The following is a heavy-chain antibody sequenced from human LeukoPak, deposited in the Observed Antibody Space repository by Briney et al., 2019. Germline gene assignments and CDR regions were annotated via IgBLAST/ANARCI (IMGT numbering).Heavy chain of an antibody. CDR1: GFTVSINS. CDR3: AKAPVTSCRGAFCYPFDY. V-gene: IGHV3-53*01. J-gene: IGHJ4*02. CDR2: IYSGGNT. Sequence: GGSLRLSCTVSGFTVSINSMSWVRQAPGKGLEWVSFIYSGGNTHYSDSVKGRFTISRDNSKNTLYLQMNSLRAEDAAVYYCAKAPVTSCRGAFCYPFDYWGQGTLVTVSS. D-gene: IGHD2-15*01.